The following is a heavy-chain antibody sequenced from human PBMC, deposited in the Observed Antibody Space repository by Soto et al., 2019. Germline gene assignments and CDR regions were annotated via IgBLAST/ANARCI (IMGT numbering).Heavy chain of an antibody. D-gene: IGHD2-15*01. CDR3: ASDDVLCDGGRCYGVPLDV. J-gene: IGHJ6*04. CDR1: GFTVSSKY. CDR2: IQSGGPT. V-gene: IGHV3-66*01. Sequence: ESGGGLVQPGGSLRLSCAASGFTVSSKYMSWVRQAPGKGLEWVSLIQSGGPTYYADSVKGRVTISRDTSENTVHLQMDSLRAEDTAVYYCASDDVLCDGGRCYGVPLDVWGKGNTVTVSS.